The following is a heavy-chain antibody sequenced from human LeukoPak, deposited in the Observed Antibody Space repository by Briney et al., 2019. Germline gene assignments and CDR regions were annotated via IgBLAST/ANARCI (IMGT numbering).Heavy chain of an antibody. D-gene: IGHD3-10*01. Sequence: GESLKISCKGSGYSFTNYWIAWVRQMPGKGLEWMGIIYPGDSETKYSPSFQGQVTISANQSISTAYLQWSSLKSSDTAMYYCARHRSVSYYYGSGSYYSKYYYYMDVWGKGTTVTVSS. CDR3: ARHRSVSYYYGSGSYYSKYYYYMDV. CDR1: GYSFTNYW. CDR2: IYPGDSET. V-gene: IGHV5-51*01. J-gene: IGHJ6*03.